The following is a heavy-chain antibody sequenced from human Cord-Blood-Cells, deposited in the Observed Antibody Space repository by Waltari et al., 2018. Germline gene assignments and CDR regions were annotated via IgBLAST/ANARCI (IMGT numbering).Heavy chain of an antibody. CDR2: IRSKAYGGTT. Sequence: EVQLVESGGGLVKPGRSLRLSCTASGCTVGDSAMSWFRQAPGKGLEWVGFIRSKAYGGTTEYAASVKGRFTISRDDSKSIAYLQMNSLKTEDTAVYYCTRDDFWSGYDAFDIWGQGTMVTVSS. CDR3: TRDDFWSGYDAFDI. J-gene: IGHJ3*02. V-gene: IGHV3-49*05. CDR1: GCTVGDSA. D-gene: IGHD3-3*01.